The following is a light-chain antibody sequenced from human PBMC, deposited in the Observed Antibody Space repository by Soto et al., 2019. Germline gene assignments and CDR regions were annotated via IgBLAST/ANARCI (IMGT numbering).Light chain of an antibody. CDR1: QGISSY. Sequence: DIQLTQSPSFLSASVGDRVTITCRASQGISSYLAWYQQKPGKAPKLLIYAASTLQSGVPPRFSGSGSGTDFSLTISSLQPEDFATYYCLQDYNFPRTFGQGTKVDIK. CDR2: AAS. J-gene: IGKJ1*01. CDR3: LQDYNFPRT. V-gene: IGKV1-9*01.